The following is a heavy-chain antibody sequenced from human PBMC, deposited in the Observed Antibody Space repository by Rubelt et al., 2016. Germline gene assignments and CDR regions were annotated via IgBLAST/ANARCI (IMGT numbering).Heavy chain of an antibody. J-gene: IGHJ5*02. Sequence: GTANYAQKFQGRVTITADESTSTAYMELSSLRSEDTAVYYCARGRRQWLGLGARGWFDPWGQGTLVTVSS. V-gene: IGHV1-69*01. CDR2: GTA. D-gene: IGHD6-19*01. CDR3: ARGRRQWLGLGARGWFDP.